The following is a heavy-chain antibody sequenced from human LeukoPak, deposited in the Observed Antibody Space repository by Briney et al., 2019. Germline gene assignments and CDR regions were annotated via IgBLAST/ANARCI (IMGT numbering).Heavy chain of an antibody. CDR3: ATALRYYDILTGRPNWFDP. CDR1: GYTLTELS. V-gene: IGHV1-24*01. CDR2: FDPEDGET. Sequence: ASVKVSCKVSGYTLTELSMHWVRQAPGKGREWMGGFDPEDGETIYAQKLQGRVTMTEDTSTDTAYMELSSLRSEDTAVYYCATALRYYDILTGRPNWFDPWGQGTLVTVSS. D-gene: IGHD3-9*01. J-gene: IGHJ5*02.